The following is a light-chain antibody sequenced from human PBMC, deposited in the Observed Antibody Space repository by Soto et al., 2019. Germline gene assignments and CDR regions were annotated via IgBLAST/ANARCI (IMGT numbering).Light chain of an antibody. V-gene: IGKV1-5*01. CDR3: QQYNSYSSWT. Sequence: DIQMTQSPSTLSASVGDRVTITCRASQSVSWYLAWYQQKPGKAPKVLIYDASRLKSGVPSRFSGSGSGTEFTLTISSLQPDDFATYYWQQYNSYSSWTFGEGTKVEIK. CDR1: QSVSWY. J-gene: IGKJ1*01. CDR2: DAS.